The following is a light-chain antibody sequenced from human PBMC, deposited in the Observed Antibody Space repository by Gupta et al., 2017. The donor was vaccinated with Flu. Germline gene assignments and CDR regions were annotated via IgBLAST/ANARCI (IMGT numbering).Light chain of an antibody. CDR2: DAS. V-gene: IGKV3-11*01. J-gene: IGKJ1*01. CDR3: QQRTNWPWT. Sequence: GDRATLSCRASQSVSTYLAWYQHRPGQAPRLLIYDASYRAAGIPARFTGSGSGTDFTLTISSLEPEDFAVYYCQQRTNWPWTFGRGTKVEIK. CDR1: QSVSTY.